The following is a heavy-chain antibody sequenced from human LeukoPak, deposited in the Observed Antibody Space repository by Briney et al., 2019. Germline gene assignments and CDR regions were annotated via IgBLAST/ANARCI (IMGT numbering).Heavy chain of an antibody. CDR2: TSFDGSYK. J-gene: IGHJ3*02. CDR1: GFTFSRYA. D-gene: IGHD2-2*01. CDR3: ARLNIEDPPAAIRGAFDI. Sequence: PGRSLRLSCAASGFTFSRYAMHWVRQAPGKGLEWVAVTSFDGSYKDYADSVKGRFSISRDNSKNTLYLQMNSLIPEDTAVYYCARLNIEDPPAAIRGAFDIWGQGTMVTVSS. V-gene: IGHV3-30*04.